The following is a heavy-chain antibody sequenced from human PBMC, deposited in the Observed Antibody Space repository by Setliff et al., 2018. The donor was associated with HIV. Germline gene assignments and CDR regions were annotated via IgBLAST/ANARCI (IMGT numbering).Heavy chain of an antibody. Sequence: SETLSLTCAVYGGSFSNNYWSWIRQSPGKGLEWIGEINHSGRTKYSPSLRSRDSIPVDTSKTQFSLKLNSVTAADTAVYYCASVSSTYWYSICRNYYYHMDVWGKGNTGTVSS. CDR2: INHSGRT. J-gene: IGHJ6*03. CDR3: ASVSSTYWYSICRNYYYHMDV. V-gene: IGHV4-34*01. CDR1: GGSFSNNY. D-gene: IGHD2-8*02.